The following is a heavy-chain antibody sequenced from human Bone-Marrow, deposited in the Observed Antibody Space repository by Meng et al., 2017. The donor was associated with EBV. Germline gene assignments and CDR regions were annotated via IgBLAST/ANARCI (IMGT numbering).Heavy chain of an antibody. Sequence: VHPLHGGAGMLNPSETRSLTCAVYGGSFSGYYWSWIRQPPGKGLEWIGEINHSGRTNYNPSLKSRVTISVDTSKNQFSLKLSSVTAADTAVYYCAREVYNWFDPWGQGTLVTVSS. D-gene: IGHD6-6*01. CDR1: GGSFSGYY. V-gene: IGHV4-34*01. CDR2: INHSGRT. J-gene: IGHJ5*02. CDR3: AREVYNWFDP.